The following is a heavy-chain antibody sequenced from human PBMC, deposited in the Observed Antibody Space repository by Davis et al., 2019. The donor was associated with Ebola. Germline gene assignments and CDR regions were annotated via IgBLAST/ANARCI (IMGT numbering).Heavy chain of an antibody. CDR3: ARYSSGWYRGRGWFDP. CDR1: GYTFTSYG. D-gene: IGHD6-19*01. J-gene: IGHJ5*02. Sequence: AASVKVSCKASGYTFTSYGISWVRQAPGQGLEWMGWISAYNCNTNYAQKLQGRVTITTDPSTSTACMELRSLRSDDTAVYYCARYSSGWYRGRGWFDPWGQGTLVTVSS. CDR2: ISAYNCNT. V-gene: IGHV1-18*01.